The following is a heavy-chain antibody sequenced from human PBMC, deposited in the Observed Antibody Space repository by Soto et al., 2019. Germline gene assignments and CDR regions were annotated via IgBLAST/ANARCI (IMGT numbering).Heavy chain of an antibody. D-gene: IGHD3-22*01. CDR2: IYSGGNT. Sequence: DVQLVETGGGFIQPGGSLRLSCAASGFTVSSNYMSWVRQAPGKGLEWLSVIYSGGNTVYADSVKGRFTISRDNSKNTVNLQMNSLRAEDTAVYFCARSSGYPRGYYFAYWGQGTLVTVSS. V-gene: IGHV3-53*02. CDR3: ARSSGYPRGYYFAY. CDR1: GFTVSSNY. J-gene: IGHJ4*02.